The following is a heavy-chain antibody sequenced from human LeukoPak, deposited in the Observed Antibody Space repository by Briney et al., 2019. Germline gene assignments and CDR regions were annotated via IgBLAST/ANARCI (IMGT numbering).Heavy chain of an antibody. CDR1: GFTFSSYE. V-gene: IGHV3-48*03. J-gene: IGHJ6*04. Sequence: GGSLRLSCAASGFTFSSYEMNWVRQAPGKGLEWVSYISSSGSTIYYADSVQGRFTISRDNAKNSLYLQMNSLRAEDTAVYYCAELGITMIGGVWGKGTTVTISS. CDR3: AELGITMIGGV. D-gene: IGHD3-10*02. CDR2: ISSSGSTI.